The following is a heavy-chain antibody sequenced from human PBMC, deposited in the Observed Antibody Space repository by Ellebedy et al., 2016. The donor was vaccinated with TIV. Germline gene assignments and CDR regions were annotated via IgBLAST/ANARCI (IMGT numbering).Heavy chain of an antibody. CDR3: STGCGYYGWDY. CDR2: IKSKTDGGTT. J-gene: IGHJ4*02. Sequence: ETLSLTCAASGFTFSTAWMTWVRQAPGKGLEWVGRIKSKTDGGTTDYAAPVKGRFTISRDDSKNTLYLQMNSLKTEDTAVYYCSTGCGYYGWDYWGQGTLVTVSS. V-gene: IGHV3-15*01. CDR1: GFTFSTAW. D-gene: IGHD2/OR15-2a*01.